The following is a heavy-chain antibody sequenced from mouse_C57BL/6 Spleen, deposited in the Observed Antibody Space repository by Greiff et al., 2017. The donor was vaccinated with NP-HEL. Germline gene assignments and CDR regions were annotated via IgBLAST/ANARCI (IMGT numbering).Heavy chain of an antibody. V-gene: IGHV1-64*01. J-gene: IGHJ3*01. CDR3: ASVIGDGWVY. CDR2: LHPYSGCT. CDR1: GYTFTSYW. Sequence: VQLQQPGAELVKPGASVKLSCKASGYTFTSYWMHWVKQRPGQGLEWIGMLHPYSGCTNYNEKFKSKATLTVDKSSSTDYMQLSSLTSEDSAVYNGASVIGDGWVYWCQGTLVTVSA. D-gene: IGHD1-1*02.